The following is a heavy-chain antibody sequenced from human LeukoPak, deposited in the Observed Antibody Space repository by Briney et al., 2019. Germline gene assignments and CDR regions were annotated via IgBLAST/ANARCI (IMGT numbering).Heavy chain of an antibody. CDR1: GGSFSGYY. CDR3: ARVPATGYYIYYYYYYMDV. Sequence: SETLSLTCAVYGGSFSGYYWSWIRQPPGKGLEWIGEINHSGSTNYNLSLKSRVTISVDASKNQFSLKLSSVTAADTAVYYCARVPATGYYIYYYYYYMDVWAKGPRSPSP. J-gene: IGHJ6*03. D-gene: IGHD3-9*01. V-gene: IGHV4-34*01. CDR2: INHSGST.